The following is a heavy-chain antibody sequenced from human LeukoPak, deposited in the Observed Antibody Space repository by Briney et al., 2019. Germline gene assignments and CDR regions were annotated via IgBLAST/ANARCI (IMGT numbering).Heavy chain of an antibody. CDR2: IYHTGST. J-gene: IGHJ4*02. CDR1: GYFISSGNY. D-gene: IGHD5-18*01. CDR3: ARGPYTYGYWDY. V-gene: IGHV4-38-2*01. Sequence: SETLSLTCAVSGYFISSGNYWGWIRQHPGKGLEWIGSIYHTGSTYYNPSLKSRVTISVDTSKNQFSLRLSSVTAADTAVYYCARGPYTYGYWDYWGQGTLVTVSS.